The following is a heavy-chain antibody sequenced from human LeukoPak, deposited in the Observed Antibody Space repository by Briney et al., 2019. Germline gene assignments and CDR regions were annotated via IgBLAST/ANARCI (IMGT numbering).Heavy chain of an antibody. CDR1: GGSFSGYY. V-gene: IGHV4-34*01. D-gene: IGHD3-9*01. CDR3: ARGAQGILTGYPRH. J-gene: IGHJ4*02. Sequence: LETLSLTCAVYGGSFSGYYWSWIRQPPGKGLEWIGEINHSGSTNYNPSLKSRVTISVDTSKNQFSLKLSSVTAADTAVYYCARGAQGILTGYPRHWGQGTLVTVSS. CDR2: INHSGST.